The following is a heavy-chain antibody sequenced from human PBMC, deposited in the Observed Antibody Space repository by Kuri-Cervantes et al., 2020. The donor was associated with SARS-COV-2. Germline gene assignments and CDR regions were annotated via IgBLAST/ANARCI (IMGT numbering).Heavy chain of an antibody. D-gene: IGHD7-27*01. V-gene: IGHV3-21*01. J-gene: IGHJ4*02. Sequence: LSLTCAASGFTFSGYSMNWIRQAPGKGLEWVASIDSSSYYIYRADSVKGRLTISRDNAKTSLYLQMNSLKPEDTAVYYCAREEGGELGEAFDYWGQGALVTVSS. CDR2: IDSSSYYI. CDR1: GFTFSGYS. CDR3: AREEGGELGEAFDY.